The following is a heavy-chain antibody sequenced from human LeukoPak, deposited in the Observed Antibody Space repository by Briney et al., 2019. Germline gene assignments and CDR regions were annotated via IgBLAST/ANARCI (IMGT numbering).Heavy chain of an antibody. V-gene: IGHV3-7*05. Sequence: GGSLRLSCTASGFTVSSFNMYWVRQAPGKGLEWLANIKHDGSEKDYVDSVKGRFTISRDNAENSLYLQMNSLRVEDTAVYYCAGTNGYWGQGTLVTVSS. CDR1: GFTVSSFN. CDR3: AGTNGY. CDR2: IKHDGSEK. J-gene: IGHJ4*02.